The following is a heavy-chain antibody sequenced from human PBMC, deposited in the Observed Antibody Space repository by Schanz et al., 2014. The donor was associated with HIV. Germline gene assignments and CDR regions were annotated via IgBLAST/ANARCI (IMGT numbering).Heavy chain of an antibody. CDR1: GFTFSSYA. J-gene: IGHJ6*02. Sequence: EVQLLESGGGLVQPGGSLRLSCAASGFTFSSYAMSWVRQAPGKGLEWVSGISGNSGHTWYADSVKGRFTISRDNPKNRLYLQMNSLRAEDTAVYYCAKDRSSSTYKYNGLDVWGQGTTVTVSS. CDR3: AKDRSSSTYKYNGLDV. D-gene: IGHD6-6*01. V-gene: IGHV3-23*01. CDR2: ISGNSGHT.